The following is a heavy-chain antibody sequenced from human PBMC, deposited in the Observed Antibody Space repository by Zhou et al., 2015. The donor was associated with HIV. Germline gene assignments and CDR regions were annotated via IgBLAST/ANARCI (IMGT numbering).Heavy chain of an antibody. V-gene: IGHV1-69*01. J-gene: IGHJ4*02. Sequence: QVQLVQSGAEVKKPGSSVKVSCKASGGTFSSYAISWVRQAPGQGLEWMGGIIPIFGTANYAQKFQGRVTITADESTSTAYMELSSLRSEDTAVYYCARVVLDRMVRGVIITGHFDYWGQGTLVTVSS. CDR3: ARVVLDRMVRGVIITGHFDY. D-gene: IGHD3-10*01. CDR2: IIPIFGTA. CDR1: GGTFSSYA.